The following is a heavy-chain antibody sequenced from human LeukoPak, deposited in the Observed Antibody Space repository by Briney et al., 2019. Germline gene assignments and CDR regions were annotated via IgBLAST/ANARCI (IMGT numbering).Heavy chain of an antibody. CDR1: GFTFSSYG. V-gene: IGHV3-33*01. Sequence: PGRSLRLSCAASGFTFSSYGMHWVRQAPGKGLEWVAVIWYDGSNKYYVDSVKGRFTISRDNSKNTLYLQMNSLRAEDTAVYYCASDSSGYSNYFDYWGQGTLVTVSS. CDR3: ASDSSGYSNYFDY. D-gene: IGHD3-22*01. J-gene: IGHJ4*02. CDR2: IWYDGSNK.